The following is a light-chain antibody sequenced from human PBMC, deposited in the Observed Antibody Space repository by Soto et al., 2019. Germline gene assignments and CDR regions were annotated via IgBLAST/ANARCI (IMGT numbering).Light chain of an antibody. CDR3: SSYTNINTRACV. V-gene: IGLV2-14*01. Sequence: QSALTQPASVSGSPGQSITISCTGTSGDIGSYNRVSWYQQHPGKAPKLIIYEVTDRPSGVSNRFSGSKSGNTASLTISGLQAEGEAEYDCSSYTNINTRACVFGTGTKLTVL. J-gene: IGLJ1*01. CDR2: EVT. CDR1: SGDIGSYNR.